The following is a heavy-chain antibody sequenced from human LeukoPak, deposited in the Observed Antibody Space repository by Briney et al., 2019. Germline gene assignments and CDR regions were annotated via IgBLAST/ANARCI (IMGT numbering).Heavy chain of an antibody. J-gene: IGHJ4*02. V-gene: IGHV1-2*02. Sequence: ASVKVSCKASGYTFTGYYMHWVRQAPGQGLEWMGWINPNSGGTNYAQKFQGRVTMTRDTSISTAYMELSRLRSDDTAVYYCARGTAYYVGGDYQKEPLDYWGQGILVTVSS. CDR2: INPNSGGT. D-gene: IGHD3-10*02. CDR3: ARGTAYYVGGDYQKEPLDY. CDR1: GYTFTGYY.